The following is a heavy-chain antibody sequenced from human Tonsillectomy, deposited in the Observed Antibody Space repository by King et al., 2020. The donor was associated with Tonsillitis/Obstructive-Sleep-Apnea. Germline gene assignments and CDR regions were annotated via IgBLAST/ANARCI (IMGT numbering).Heavy chain of an antibody. Sequence: QVQLQQCGAGLLKPSETLSLTCAVSGGSFSGYYWSWLRQPPGKGLEWIGEINHSGSTNYTPSLKSRVTISSDTSKTQFSLNLSSVTAADTAVYYCAREITTDALDIWGQGTMVTVSS. CDR2: INHSGST. CDR1: GGSFSGYY. CDR3: AREITTDALDI. D-gene: IGHD3-3*01. V-gene: IGHV4-34*01. J-gene: IGHJ3*02.